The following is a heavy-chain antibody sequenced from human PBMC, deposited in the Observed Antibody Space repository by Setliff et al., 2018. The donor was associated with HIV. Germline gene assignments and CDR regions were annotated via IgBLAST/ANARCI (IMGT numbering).Heavy chain of an antibody. Sequence: GASVKVSCKASGYTFTNYYMHWVRQAPGQGLEWMGWINPNSGGTNYAQKFQGRVTMIRDTSISTAYMELSRLRSDDTAVYYCARTLPQYTNLFDYWGQGTLVTVSS. J-gene: IGHJ4*02. CDR3: ARTLPQYTNLFDY. V-gene: IGHV1-2*02. CDR2: INPNSGGT. CDR1: GYTFTNYY. D-gene: IGHD5-18*01.